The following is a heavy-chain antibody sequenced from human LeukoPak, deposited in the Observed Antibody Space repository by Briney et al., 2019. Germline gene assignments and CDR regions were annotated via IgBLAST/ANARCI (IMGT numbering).Heavy chain of an antibody. J-gene: IGHJ4*02. CDR2: IIPILGIA. CDR1: GGTFSSYT. D-gene: IGHD5-18*01. V-gene: IGHV1-69*02. CDR3: ARGGYSYGLALWY. Sequence: SVKVSCKASGGTFSSYTISWVRQAPGQGLEWMGRIIPILGIANYAQKFQGRVTITADKSTSTAYMELSSLRSEDTAVYYCARGGYSYGLALWYWGQGTLVTVSS.